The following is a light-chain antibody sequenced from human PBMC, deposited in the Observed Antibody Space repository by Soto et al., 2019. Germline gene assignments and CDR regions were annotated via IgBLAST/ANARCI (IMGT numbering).Light chain of an antibody. CDR3: QQYDNLSLT. J-gene: IGKJ4*01. Sequence: DIQMTQSPSSLSASVGDRVTITCQASQDISNYLNWYQQKPGKAPKLLIYDASNLETGVPSRFSGSGSGTDFTFTISSLHPEDIATYYCQQYDNLSLTFGGGTKVEIK. CDR2: DAS. CDR1: QDISNY. V-gene: IGKV1-33*01.